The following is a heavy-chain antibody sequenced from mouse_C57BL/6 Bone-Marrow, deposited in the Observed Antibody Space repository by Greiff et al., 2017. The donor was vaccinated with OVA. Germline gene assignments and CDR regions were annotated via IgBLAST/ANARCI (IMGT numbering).Heavy chain of an antibody. CDR1: GYTFTSYW. CDR2: IDPSDSYT. V-gene: IGHV1-50*01. CDR3: EADGYYSYWYFDV. D-gene: IGHD2-3*01. Sequence: QVQLQQPGAELVKPGASVKLSCKASGYTFTSYWMQWVKQRPGQGLEWIGEIDPSDSYTNYNQKFKGKATLTVDTSSSTAYMQLSSLTSEDSAVYYYEADGYYSYWYFDVWGTGTTVTVSS. J-gene: IGHJ1*03.